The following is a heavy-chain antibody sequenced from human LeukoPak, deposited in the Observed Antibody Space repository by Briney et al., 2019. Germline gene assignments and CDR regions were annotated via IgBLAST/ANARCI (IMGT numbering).Heavy chain of an antibody. Sequence: ASVKVSCTTSGYTFTDYNVQWVRQAPGQGLEWMGWINPNSATTNYAQRLQGRVTFTRDTSLSVAYMELSSLTSEDAAVYFCARGDFGETNTAFDVWGQGTLVAVSS. CDR3: ARGDFGETNTAFDV. D-gene: IGHD4-17*01. V-gene: IGHV1-8*03. CDR1: GYTFTDYN. CDR2: INPNSATT. J-gene: IGHJ3*01.